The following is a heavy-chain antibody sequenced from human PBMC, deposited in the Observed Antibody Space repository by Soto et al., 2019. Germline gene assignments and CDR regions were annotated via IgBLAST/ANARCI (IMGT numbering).Heavy chain of an antibody. CDR2: IYYSGNT. V-gene: IGHV4-31*03. J-gene: IGHJ4*02. Sequence: TSETLSLTCTVSGGSISSGGYYWSWIRQHPEKGLEWIGYIYYSGNTYYNPSLKSRVTISEDTSKNQFSLKLSSVTAADTAVYYCARATYYYDSSGYSDRVLDYWGQGTLVTVSS. CDR3: ARATYYYDSSGYSDRVLDY. D-gene: IGHD3-22*01. CDR1: GGSISSGGYY.